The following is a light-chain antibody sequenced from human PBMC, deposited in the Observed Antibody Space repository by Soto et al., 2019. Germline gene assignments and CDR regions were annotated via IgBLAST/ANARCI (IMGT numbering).Light chain of an antibody. CDR3: QQYNSYPWT. J-gene: IGKJ1*01. Sequence: DIQMTQSPFTLSASVGDRVTITCRASQSISSWLAWYQQKPGKAPKLLIHKASTLESGVPSNFSGSGSGTEFTLTISSLQPEDFATYYCQQYNSYPWTFGQGTKVDIK. CDR2: KAS. V-gene: IGKV1-5*03. CDR1: QSISSW.